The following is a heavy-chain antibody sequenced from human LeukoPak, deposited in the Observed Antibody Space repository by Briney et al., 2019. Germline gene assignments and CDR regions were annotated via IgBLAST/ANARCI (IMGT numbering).Heavy chain of an antibody. D-gene: IGHD5-12*01. CDR1: GFTFSSYA. CDR3: ARRGYSGYDPPDY. V-gene: IGHV3-30-3*01. J-gene: IGHJ4*02. Sequence: PGRSLRLSCAASGFTFSSYAMHWVRQAPGKGLEWVAIISYDGSIKYCADSVKGRFTISRDNSKNTLYLQMNSLRAEDTAVYYCARRGYSGYDPPDYWGQGTLVTVSS. CDR2: ISYDGSIK.